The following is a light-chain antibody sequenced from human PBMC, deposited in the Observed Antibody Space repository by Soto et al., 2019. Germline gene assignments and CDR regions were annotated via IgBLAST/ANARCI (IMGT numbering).Light chain of an antibody. V-gene: IGKV3-20*01. Sequence: IVLTQSPGTLSLSPGEGATRSCRASQPVNSGYLAWYQQKTGQAPRLLMYGVSTRDTGIPDRFSGSGAGTDFALTSSRLEPGDFAVYYCQVYGSSPKTFGQGTKVEFK. CDR3: QVYGSSPKT. J-gene: IGKJ1*01. CDR1: QPVNSGY. CDR2: GVS.